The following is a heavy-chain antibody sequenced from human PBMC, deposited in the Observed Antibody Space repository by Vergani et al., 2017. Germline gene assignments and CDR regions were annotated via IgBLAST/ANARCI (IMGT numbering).Heavy chain of an antibody. CDR1: GFTLGDYA. D-gene: IGHD1-7*01. CDR3: AVELGTS. Sequence: EVHLVESGGGLVQPGRSLRLSCSGSGFTLGDYAMTWVRQAPGKGLEWVAFIWSKPYGGTTEYAASVKGRFTISRDNARNTLYLQMNSLRAEDTAMYYCAVELGTSWGQGTLVTVSS. CDR2: IWSKPYGGTT. V-gene: IGHV3-49*04. J-gene: IGHJ5*02.